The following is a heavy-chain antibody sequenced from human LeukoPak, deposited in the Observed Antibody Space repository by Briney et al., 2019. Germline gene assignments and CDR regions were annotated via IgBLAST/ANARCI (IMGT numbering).Heavy chain of an antibody. Sequence: GGSLRLSCAASGFTVSNTYMSSVRQAPGKGLEWVSVIYSGGRTYYADSVKDRFAISRDASKNTLYLQMNSLRAEDTAVYYCASPASSGEHGSYFFAYWGQGTLVTVSS. CDR2: IYSGGRT. J-gene: IGHJ4*02. CDR3: ASPASSGEHGSYFFAY. D-gene: IGHD3-10*01. CDR1: GFTVSNTY. V-gene: IGHV3-66*01.